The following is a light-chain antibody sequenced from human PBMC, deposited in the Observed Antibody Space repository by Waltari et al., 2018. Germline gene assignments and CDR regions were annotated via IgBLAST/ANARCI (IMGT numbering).Light chain of an antibody. CDR3: AAWDSRLNGVV. J-gene: IGLJ2*01. CDR1: SSNTGRDI. Sequence: QSVLTQSHYASGTSGQRVTISCSGSSSNTGRDIVNWYRHLPGTAPELLIYNNNQRPSGVPDRFSGSKSGTSASLAISGLQSEDEADYYCAAWDSRLNGVVFGGGTKLTVL. CDR2: NNN. V-gene: IGLV1-44*01.